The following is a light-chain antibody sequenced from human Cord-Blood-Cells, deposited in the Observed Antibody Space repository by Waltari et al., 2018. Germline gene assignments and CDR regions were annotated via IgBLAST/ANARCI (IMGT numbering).Light chain of an antibody. Sequence: QSVLTQPPSASGTPGQRVTISCSGSSSNIGSNYVYWYQQLPGTAPKLHIYRNNQRPSGVPDRFSGSKSGTSASLAISGLRSEDEADYYCAAWDESLSGYVFGTGTKVTVL. J-gene: IGLJ1*01. CDR2: RNN. CDR3: AAWDESLSGYV. V-gene: IGLV1-47*01. CDR1: SSNIGSNY.